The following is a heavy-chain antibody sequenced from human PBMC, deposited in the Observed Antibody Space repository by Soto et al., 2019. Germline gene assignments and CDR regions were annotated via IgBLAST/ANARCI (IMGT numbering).Heavy chain of an antibody. Sequence: VGSLRLSCTASGFTFSSYWMSWVRQAPGKGLEWVANIKQDGGEKYYVDSVKGRFTISRDNAKNSLYLQMNSLRAEDTAVYSCARGRDPYSSSWCWFDPWGQGTLVTVSS. V-gene: IGHV3-7*05. CDR1: GFTFSSYW. CDR3: ARGRDPYSSSWCWFDP. D-gene: IGHD6-13*01. J-gene: IGHJ5*02. CDR2: IKQDGGEK.